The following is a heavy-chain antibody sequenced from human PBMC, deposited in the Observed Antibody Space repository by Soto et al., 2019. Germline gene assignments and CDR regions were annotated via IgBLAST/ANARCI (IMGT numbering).Heavy chain of an antibody. D-gene: IGHD2-2*01. Sequence: QVQLQESGPGLVKPSGTLSLTCAVSGGSISSSNWWSWVRQPPGKGLEWIGEIYHSGSTNYNPSLKSRVTISVDKSKNQFSLKLSSVTAADTAVYYCARDQLDCSSTSCYRYFDLWGRGTLVTVSS. CDR2: IYHSGST. CDR3: ARDQLDCSSTSCYRYFDL. J-gene: IGHJ2*01. CDR1: GGSISSSNW. V-gene: IGHV4-4*02.